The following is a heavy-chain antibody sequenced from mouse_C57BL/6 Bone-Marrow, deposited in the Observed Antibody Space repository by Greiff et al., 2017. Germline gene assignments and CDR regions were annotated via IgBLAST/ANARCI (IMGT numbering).Heavy chain of an antibody. D-gene: IGHD2-10*02. J-gene: IGHJ3*01. CDR1: GFTFSSYA. CDR3: AREGYGSYGWGFAY. Sequence: EVQLVESGGGLVKPGGSLKLSCAASGFTFSSYAMSWVRQTPEKRLEWVATISDGGSYTYYPDNVKGRFTISRDNAKNNLYLQMSHLKSEDTAMYYCAREGYGSYGWGFAYWGQGTLVTVSA. V-gene: IGHV5-4*01. CDR2: ISDGGSYT.